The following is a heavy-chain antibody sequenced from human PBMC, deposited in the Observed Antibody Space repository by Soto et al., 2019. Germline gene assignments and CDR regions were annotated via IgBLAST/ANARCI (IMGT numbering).Heavy chain of an antibody. D-gene: IGHD3-16*01. V-gene: IGHV3-7*01. CDR1: GFTFSSYW. Sequence: GGSLRLSCAASGFTFSSYWMSWVRQAPGKGLEWVANIKQDGSEEYSVDSVKGRFTISRDNAKNSLFLQMNSLRAEDTAAYYCAKGGGNFDCWGQGTLVTVS. CDR3: AKGGGNFDC. CDR2: IKQDGSEE. J-gene: IGHJ4*02.